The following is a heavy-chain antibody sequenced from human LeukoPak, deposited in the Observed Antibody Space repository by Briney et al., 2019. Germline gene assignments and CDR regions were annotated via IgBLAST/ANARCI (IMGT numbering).Heavy chain of an antibody. J-gene: IGHJ3*02. CDR1: GFTFSSYW. CDR3: ARPRLEYCSGGSCFDAFDI. V-gene: IGHV3-74*01. D-gene: IGHD2-15*01. CDR2: INSDGSRT. Sequence: GGSLRLSCAASGFTFSSYWMHWVRQGPGKGLVWVSRINSDGSRTSYADSVKGRFTISRDNSKNTLFLQMNSLTAEDTAIYSCARPRLEYCSGGSCFDAFDIWGQGTMVTVSS.